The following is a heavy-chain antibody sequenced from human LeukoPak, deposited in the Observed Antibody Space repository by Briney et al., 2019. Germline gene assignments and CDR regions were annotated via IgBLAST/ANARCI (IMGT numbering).Heavy chain of an antibody. CDR1: GGTFSSYA. Sequence: SVKVSCKASGGTFSSYAISWVRQAPGQGLEWMGGIIPIFGTANYAQKFQGRVTMTTDTSTSTAYMELRSLRSDDTAVYYCARGRGVNFDYWGQGTLVTVSS. V-gene: IGHV1-69*05. CDR3: ARGRGVNFDY. CDR2: IIPIFGTA. D-gene: IGHD3-10*01. J-gene: IGHJ4*02.